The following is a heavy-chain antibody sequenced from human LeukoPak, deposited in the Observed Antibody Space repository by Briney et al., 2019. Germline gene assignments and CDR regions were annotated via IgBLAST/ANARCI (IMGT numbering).Heavy chain of an antibody. J-gene: IGHJ3*02. D-gene: IGHD3-3*01. V-gene: IGHV4-59*01. CDR1: GGSISSYY. Sequence: SETLSLTCTVSGGSISSYYWSWIRQPPGKGLEWIGYIYCSGSTNYNPSLRSRVIISVDTSKNQFSLKLSSVTAADTAVYYCARGIFGVIINAFDIWGQGTMVTVSS. CDR2: IYCSGST. CDR3: ARGIFGVIINAFDI.